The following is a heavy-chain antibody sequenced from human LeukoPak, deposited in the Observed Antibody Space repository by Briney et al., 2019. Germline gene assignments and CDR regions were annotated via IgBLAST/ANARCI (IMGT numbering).Heavy chain of an antibody. J-gene: IGHJ4*02. CDR2: IDRDGSVK. Sequence: GGSLRLSCAVSGFTFSSYWMSWVRQAPGKGLEFVANIDRDGSVKNYVGSVKGRFTISRDNAENSLYLQMNSLRADDTAMYYCARDPGSSSFDYWGQGSLVTVSS. CDR1: GFTFSSYW. D-gene: IGHD6-13*01. CDR3: ARDPGSSSFDY. V-gene: IGHV3-7*01.